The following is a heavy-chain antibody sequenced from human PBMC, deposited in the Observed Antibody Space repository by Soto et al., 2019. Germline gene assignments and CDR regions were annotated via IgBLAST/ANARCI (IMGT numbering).Heavy chain of an antibody. CDR3: AIPDNPNIDPGRDFFDY. CDR1: GYTFTSYG. CDR2: MNPNSGNT. D-gene: IGHD1-26*01. J-gene: IGHJ4*02. Sequence: GASVKVSCKASGYTFTSYGISWVRQAPGQGLEWMGWMNPNSGNTDYAQKFQGRVTMTRNTSISTAYMELSNLRSEDTAVFYCAIPDNPNIDPGRDFFDYWGQGTQVTVSS. V-gene: IGHV1-8*02.